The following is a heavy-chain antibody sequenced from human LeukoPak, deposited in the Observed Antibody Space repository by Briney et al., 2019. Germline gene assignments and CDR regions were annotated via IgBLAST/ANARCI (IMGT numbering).Heavy chain of an antibody. CDR1: GGSFSGYS. V-gene: IGHV4-34*01. Sequence: SETLSLTCAVYGGSFSGYSWTWIRQPPGKGLEWIGEIDRIGSTNYNPALKSRLTISEDTSKNQFSLKLNSVTAADTAVYYCARGSGTGLAYWGQGTLVTVSS. D-gene: IGHD1-7*01. CDR2: IDRIGST. CDR3: ARGSGTGLAY. J-gene: IGHJ4*02.